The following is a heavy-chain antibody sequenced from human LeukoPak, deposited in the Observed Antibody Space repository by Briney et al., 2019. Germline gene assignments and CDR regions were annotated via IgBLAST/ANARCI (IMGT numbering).Heavy chain of an antibody. CDR1: GDSIMNYY. CDR2: IYYYGST. V-gene: IGHV4-59*01. Sequence: SETLSLTCTVSGDSIMNYYWNWIRQPPGKGLEWIGYIYYYGSTNYNPSLKRRVTISVDTSKNEFSLELRSVTAADTAVYYCARVTGYRIEDYFDYWGQGTLVTVSS. J-gene: IGHJ4*02. CDR3: ARVTGYRIEDYFDY. D-gene: IGHD6-13*01.